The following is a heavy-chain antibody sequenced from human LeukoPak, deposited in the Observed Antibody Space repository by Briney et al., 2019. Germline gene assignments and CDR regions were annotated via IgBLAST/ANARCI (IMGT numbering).Heavy chain of an antibody. J-gene: IGHJ4*02. CDR1: GFTFSSYE. CDR2: ISSSGSTI. CDR3: ARDSEWFGELLSPLAIPFDY. V-gene: IGHV3-48*03. Sequence: GGSLRLSCAASGFTFSSYEMNWVRQAPGKGLEWVSYISSSGSTIYYADSVKGRFTISRDNAKNSLYLQMNSLRAEDTAVYYCARDSEWFGELLSPLAIPFDYWGQGTLVTVSS. D-gene: IGHD3-10*01.